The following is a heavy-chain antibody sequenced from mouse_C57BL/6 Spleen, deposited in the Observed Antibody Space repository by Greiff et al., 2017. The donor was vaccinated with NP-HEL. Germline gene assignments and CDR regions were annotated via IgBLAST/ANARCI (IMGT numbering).Heavy chain of an antibody. V-gene: IGHV5-17*01. CDR2: ISSGSSTI. Sequence: EVQRVESGGGLVKPGGSLKLSCAASGFTFSDYGMHWVRQAPEKGLEWVAYISSGSSTIYYADTVKGRFTISRDNAKNTLFLQMTSLRSEDTAMYYCARITTVVARYFDVWGTGTTVTVSS. CDR1: GFTFSDYG. D-gene: IGHD1-1*01. J-gene: IGHJ1*03. CDR3: ARITTVVARYFDV.